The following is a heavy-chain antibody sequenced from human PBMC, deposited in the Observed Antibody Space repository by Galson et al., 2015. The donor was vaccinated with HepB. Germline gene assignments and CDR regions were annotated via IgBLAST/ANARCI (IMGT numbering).Heavy chain of an antibody. V-gene: IGHV1-46*01. D-gene: IGHD2-21*01. Sequence: SVKVSCKASGYTFTSYYMHWVRQAPGQGLEWMGIINPSGGSTSYAQKFQGRVTMTRDTSTSTVYMELSSLRSEDTAVYYCARALRVSGDCSGFDPWGQGTLVTVSS. CDR2: INPSGGST. CDR3: ARALRVSGDCSGFDP. CDR1: GYTFTSYY. J-gene: IGHJ5*02.